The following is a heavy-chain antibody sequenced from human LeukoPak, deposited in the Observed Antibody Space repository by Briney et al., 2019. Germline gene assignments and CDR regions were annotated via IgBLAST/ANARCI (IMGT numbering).Heavy chain of an antibody. CDR3: ARDKGGRNGDYVHYMDV. CDR1: GGSISSYY. V-gene: IGHV4-59*01. D-gene: IGHD4-17*01. J-gene: IGHJ6*03. CDR2: IYYSGST. Sequence: SETLSLTCTVSGGSISSYYWSWIRQPPGKGLEWIGYIYYSGSTNYNPSLKSRVTISVDTSKNQFSLKLSSVTAADTAVYYCARDKGGRNGDYVHYMDVWGKGTTVTVSS.